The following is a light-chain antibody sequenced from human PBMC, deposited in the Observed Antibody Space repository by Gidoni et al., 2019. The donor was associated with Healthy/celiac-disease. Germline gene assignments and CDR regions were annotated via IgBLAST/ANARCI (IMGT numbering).Light chain of an antibody. CDR2: DAS. CDR1: QSVSSY. CDR3: QQRSI. Sequence: EIVLTQSPATLSFSPGEIATLSGRASQSVSSYLAWYQQKPGQAPRLLIYDASNRATDIPARFSGSGSGTDFTLTISSLEPEDFAVYYCQQRSIFGGGTKVEIK. V-gene: IGKV3-11*01. J-gene: IGKJ4*01.